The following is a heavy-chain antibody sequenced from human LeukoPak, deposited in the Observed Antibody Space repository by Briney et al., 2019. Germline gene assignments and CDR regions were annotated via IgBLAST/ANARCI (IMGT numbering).Heavy chain of an antibody. V-gene: IGHV1-2*02. D-gene: IGHD4-23*01. J-gene: IGHJ1*01. CDR3: ARAGAGAYGGKKFQH. CDR1: GYTFINYY. Sequence: ASVKVSCKASGYTFINYYMHWVRQAPGQGPEWMGWINPNSGGTNYAQKFQGRVTMTRDTSISTAYMELSRLRSDDTAVYYCARAGAGAYGGKKFQHWGQGTLVTVSS. CDR2: INPNSGGT.